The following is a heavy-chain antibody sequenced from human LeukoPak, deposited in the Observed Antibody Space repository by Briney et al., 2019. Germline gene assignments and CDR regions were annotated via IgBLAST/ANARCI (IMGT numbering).Heavy chain of an antibody. CDR2: IYSGGST. V-gene: IGHV3-53*01. CDR3: ARDRVTRGYSYGTPLYGMDV. CDR1: GFTVSSSY. J-gene: IGHJ6*02. Sequence: GGSLRLSCAASGFTVSSSYMTWVRRAPGKGLEWVSVIYSGGSTYYADSVKGRFTISGDNSKNTLYLQMNSLRAEDTAVYYCARDRVTRGYSYGTPLYGMDVWGQGTTVTVSS. D-gene: IGHD5-18*01.